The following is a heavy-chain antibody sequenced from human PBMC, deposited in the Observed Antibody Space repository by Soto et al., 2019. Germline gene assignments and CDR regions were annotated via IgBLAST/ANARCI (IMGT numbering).Heavy chain of an antibody. Sequence: QVQLQQWGAGLLKPSETLSLTCAVYGGSFSGYYWSWIRQPPGKGLEWIGEINHSGSTNYNPSLKSRVTISVDTSKNQFSLKLSSVAAADTAVYYCAIAPLKWLRFGYYYYYGMDVWGQGTTVTVSS. CDR2: INHSGST. CDR3: AIAPLKWLRFGYYYYYGMDV. D-gene: IGHD5-12*01. J-gene: IGHJ6*02. CDR1: GGSFSGYY. V-gene: IGHV4-34*01.